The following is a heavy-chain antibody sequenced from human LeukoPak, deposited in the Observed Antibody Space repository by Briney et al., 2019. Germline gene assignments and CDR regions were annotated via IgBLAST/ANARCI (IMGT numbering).Heavy chain of an antibody. D-gene: IGHD3-22*01. CDR2: ISGSGGDT. CDR3: ARDPLFYYDSSGYHYPDY. V-gene: IGHV3-23*01. Sequence: GGSLRLSCAASGFTFSNFLMTWVRQAPGKGPEWVSAISGSGGDTYYADSVKGRFTISRDNSKNTLYLQMNSLRAEDTAVYYCARDPLFYYDSSGYHYPDYWGQGTLVTVSS. CDR1: GFTFSNFL. J-gene: IGHJ4*02.